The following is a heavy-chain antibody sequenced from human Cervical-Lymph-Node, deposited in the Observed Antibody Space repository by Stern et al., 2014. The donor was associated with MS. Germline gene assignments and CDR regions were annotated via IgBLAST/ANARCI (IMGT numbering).Heavy chain of an antibody. CDR2: IFPEDSDT. Sequence: EVQLVESGAEVKKPGESLKISCKASGYSFTAYWIAWARQLPGKGLEWMVIIFPEDSDTRYGPSFQGQVTFSANKSSSTAYLQWSSLKASDTAMYYCARAYGAGIYYKDWGQGTLVTVSS. D-gene: IGHD3-10*01. CDR1: GYSFTAYW. J-gene: IGHJ4*02. CDR3: ARAYGAGIYYKD. V-gene: IGHV5-51*01.